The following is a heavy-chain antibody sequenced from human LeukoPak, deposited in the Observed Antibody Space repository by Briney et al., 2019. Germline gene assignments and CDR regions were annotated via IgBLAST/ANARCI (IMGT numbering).Heavy chain of an antibody. CDR2: IYTSGST. Sequence: SETLSLTCTVSGGSISSYYWSWTRQPAGKGLEWIGRIYTSGSTNYNPSLKSRVTMSVDTSKNQFSLKLSSVTAADTAVYYCARGSYYYDSSGYNPYYFDYWGQGTLVTVSS. V-gene: IGHV4-4*07. CDR3: ARGSYYYDSSGYNPYYFDY. D-gene: IGHD3-22*01. CDR1: GGSISSYY. J-gene: IGHJ4*02.